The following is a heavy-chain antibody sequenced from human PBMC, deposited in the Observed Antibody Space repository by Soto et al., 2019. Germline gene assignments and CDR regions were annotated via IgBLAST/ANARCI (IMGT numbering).Heavy chain of an antibody. CDR2: IFPGDSDT. D-gene: IGHD5-18*01. V-gene: IGHV5-51*01. CDR3: ARLPSYGYEDS. J-gene: IGHJ4*02. Sequence: PGESLKISCKGFGYIFAHYWIGWLRQMPGKGLEWIGIIFPGDSDTRYRPSFRGQVTISADTSTGTAYLQWSGLEASDTATYYCARLPSYGYEDSRGQGTLFTVSS. CDR1: GYIFAHYW.